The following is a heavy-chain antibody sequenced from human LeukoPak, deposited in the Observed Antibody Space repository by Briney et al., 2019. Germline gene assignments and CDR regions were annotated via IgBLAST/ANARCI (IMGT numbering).Heavy chain of an antibody. Sequence: SETLSLTCSVSGDSMIRLSWNWIRRPAGKGLEWIGRIYSYGTSSYNPSLKSRVTMSVETSKNQISLKVSSVTAADTAVYYCARSYIGKDGYSYFDYWGQGTPVTVSS. D-gene: IGHD5-24*01. V-gene: IGHV4-4*07. CDR3: ARSYIGKDGYSYFDY. CDR2: IYSYGTS. J-gene: IGHJ4*02. CDR1: GDSMIRLS.